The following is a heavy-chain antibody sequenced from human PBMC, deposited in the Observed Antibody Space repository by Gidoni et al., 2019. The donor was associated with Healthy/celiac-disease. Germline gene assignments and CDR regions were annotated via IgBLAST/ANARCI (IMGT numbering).Heavy chain of an antibody. CDR2: ISGSGGST. V-gene: IGHV3-23*01. J-gene: IGHJ3*02. D-gene: IGHD3-22*01. Sequence: EVQLLESGGGLVQPGGSLRRACAASGFTVSSYAMSWVRQAPGKGLEWVSAISGSGGSTYYADSLKGRFTISRDNSKNTLYLQMNSLRAEDTAVYYCAKVTDYYDSSGYLDAFDIWGQGTMVTVSS. CDR1: GFTVSSYA. CDR3: AKVTDYYDSSGYLDAFDI.